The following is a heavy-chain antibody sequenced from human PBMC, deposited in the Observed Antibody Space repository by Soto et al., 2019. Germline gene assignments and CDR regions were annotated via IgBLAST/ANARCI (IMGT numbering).Heavy chain of an antibody. D-gene: IGHD1-26*01. CDR2: IYSGGTT. V-gene: IGHV3-53*01. Sequence: GGSLRLSCAASGFNVSTNYMTWVRQAPGKGLEWVSVIYSGGTTYYADSVKGRFIVSRDNFKNTLYLQMNNLRAEDTALYYCARGSGSLYYFHYSGQGTLVTVSS. CDR3: ARGSGSLYYFHY. J-gene: IGHJ4*02. CDR1: GFNVSTNY.